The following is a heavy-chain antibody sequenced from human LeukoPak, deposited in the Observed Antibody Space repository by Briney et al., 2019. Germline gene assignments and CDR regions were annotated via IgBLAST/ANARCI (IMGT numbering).Heavy chain of an antibody. Sequence: SSETLSLTCTVSGGSISSSSYYWGWIRQPPGKGLEWIGSIYYSGSTYYNPSLKSRVTISVDTSKNQFSLKLSSVTAADTAVYYCARRPASGWYYFDYWGQGTLVTASS. D-gene: IGHD6-19*01. CDR1: GGSISSSSYY. V-gene: IGHV4-39*01. J-gene: IGHJ4*02. CDR2: IYYSGST. CDR3: ARRPASGWYYFDY.